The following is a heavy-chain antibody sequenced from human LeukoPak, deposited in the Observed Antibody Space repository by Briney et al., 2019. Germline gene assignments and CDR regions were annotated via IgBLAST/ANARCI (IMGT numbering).Heavy chain of an antibody. Sequence: SETLSLTCSVSGGSISSYYWSWIRQPPGKGLEWFGYIYYSGSTNYKSPLKSRVTISVDTSKNQFSLKLSSVTAADTAVYYCARQVYGAARRDFDYWGQGTLVTVSS. J-gene: IGHJ4*02. V-gene: IGHV4-59*08. CDR2: IYYSGST. CDR3: ARQVYGAARRDFDY. CDR1: GGSISSYY. D-gene: IGHD6-6*01.